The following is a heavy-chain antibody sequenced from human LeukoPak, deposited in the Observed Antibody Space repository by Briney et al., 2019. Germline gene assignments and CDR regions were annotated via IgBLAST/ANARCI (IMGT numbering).Heavy chain of an antibody. CDR1: EFTFSSYS. J-gene: IGHJ5*02. Sequence: PGGSLRLSCAASEFTFSSYSMNWVRQAPGKGLEWVSSISSSSSYIYYADSVKGRFTISRDNAKNSLYLQMNSLRAEDTAVYYCARDIPLSGYSYGFHWFDPWGQGTLVTVSS. CDR3: ARDIPLSGYSYGFHWFDP. V-gene: IGHV3-21*01. D-gene: IGHD5-18*01. CDR2: ISSSSSYI.